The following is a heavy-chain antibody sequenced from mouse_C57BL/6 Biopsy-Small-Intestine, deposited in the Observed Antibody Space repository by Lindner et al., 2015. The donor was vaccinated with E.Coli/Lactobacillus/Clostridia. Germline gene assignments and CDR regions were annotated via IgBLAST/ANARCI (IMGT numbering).Heavy chain of an antibody. D-gene: IGHD2-5*01. CDR2: FHPYNDET. CDR1: GYTFTTYP. Sequence: VQLQESGAELVKPGASVKMSCKASGYTFTTYPIAWMNQNHGKSLEWIGDFHPYNDETKYSEKFKGKATLTVEKSSNTVYLELSRLTSDDSAVYYCARRSNYDYAMDYWGQGTSVTVSS. CDR3: ARRSNYDYAMDY. V-gene: IGHV1-47*01. J-gene: IGHJ4*01.